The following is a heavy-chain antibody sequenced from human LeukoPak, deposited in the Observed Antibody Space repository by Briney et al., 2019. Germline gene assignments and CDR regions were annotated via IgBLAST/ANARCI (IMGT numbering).Heavy chain of an antibody. J-gene: IGHJ4*02. CDR3: ARVNSSGSFLDY. Sequence: PSETLSLTCTVSGGSFSIYCWSWIRQSAGKGLEWIGHISTSGSTNYSPSLKSRVTISVDKSKNQFYLRLTSATAADTAVYYCARVNSSGSFLDYWGQGTLVTVSS. D-gene: IGHD3-22*01. CDR2: ISTSGST. V-gene: IGHV4-4*07. CDR1: GGSFSIYC.